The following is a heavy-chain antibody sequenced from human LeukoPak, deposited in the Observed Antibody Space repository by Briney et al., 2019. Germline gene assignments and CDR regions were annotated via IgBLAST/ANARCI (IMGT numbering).Heavy chain of an antibody. CDR3: AALFSNIAAAPHPLKSDY. CDR2: IIPIFGTA. Sequence: SVKVSCKPSGGTFISYAISWVRQAPGQGLEWMGGIIPIFGTANYAQKFQGRVTITTDESTSTAYMELSSLRSEDTAVYYCAALFSNIAAAPHPLKSDYWGQGTLVTVSS. CDR1: GGTFISYA. D-gene: IGHD6-13*01. J-gene: IGHJ4*02. V-gene: IGHV1-69*05.